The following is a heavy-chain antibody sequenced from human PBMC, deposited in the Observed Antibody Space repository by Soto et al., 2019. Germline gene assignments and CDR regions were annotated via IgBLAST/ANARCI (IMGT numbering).Heavy chain of an antibody. D-gene: IGHD3-22*01. Sequence: PGESLKISCKGSGYSFAGYWITWVRQKPGKGLEWMGRIDPSDSQTYYSPSFRGHVTISATKSITTVFLQWSSLRASDTAMYYCARQIYDSDTGPNFQYYYDSWGQGTPVTVSS. V-gene: IGHV5-10-1*01. CDR2: IDPSDSQT. CDR3: ARQIYDSDTGPNFQYYYDS. J-gene: IGHJ4*02. CDR1: GYSFAGYW.